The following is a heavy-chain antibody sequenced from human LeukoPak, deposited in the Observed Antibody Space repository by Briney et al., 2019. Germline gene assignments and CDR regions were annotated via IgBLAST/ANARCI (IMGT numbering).Heavy chain of an antibody. D-gene: IGHD2-15*01. Sequence: SVKVSCKASGYTFTTFDINWVRQATGQGLEWMGWMNPNSGGTNYAQKFQGRVTMTRDTSISTAYMELSRLRSDDTAVYYCARVRGSYCSGGSCYYDYYYYMDVWGKGTTVTVSS. CDR3: ARVRGSYCSGGSCYYDYYYYMDV. V-gene: IGHV1-2*02. J-gene: IGHJ6*03. CDR2: MNPNSGGT. CDR1: GYTFTTFD.